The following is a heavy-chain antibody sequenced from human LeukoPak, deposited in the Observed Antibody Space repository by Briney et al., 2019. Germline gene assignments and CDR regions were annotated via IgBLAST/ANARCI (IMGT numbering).Heavy chain of an antibody. CDR1: GFTFDDYA. D-gene: IGHD1-26*01. CDR2: ISGDGGST. CDR3: AKDIRRKVGARVPDYYYGMDV. V-gene: IGHV3-43*02. J-gene: IGHJ6*02. Sequence: PGGSLRLSCAASGFTFDDYAMHWVRQAPGKGLEWVSLISGDGGSTYYADSVKGRFTISRDNSKDSLYLQMNSLRTEDTALYYCAKDIRRKVGARVPDYYYGMDVWGQGTTVTVSS.